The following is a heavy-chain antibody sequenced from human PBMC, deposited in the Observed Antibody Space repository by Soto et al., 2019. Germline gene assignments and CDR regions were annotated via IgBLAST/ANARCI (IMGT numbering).Heavy chain of an antibody. CDR1: GFTFNDYY. CDR2: ISSSSSYT. V-gene: IGHV3-11*05. CDR3: ARVIVVVPAARDYYFDY. Sequence: PGGSLRLSCAASGFTFNDYYMSWIRQAPGKGLEWLSYISSSSSYTNYAESVRGRFTISRDNAKNSLYLQMNSLRAEDTAVYYCARVIVVVPAARDYYFDYWGQGT. D-gene: IGHD2-2*01. J-gene: IGHJ4*02.